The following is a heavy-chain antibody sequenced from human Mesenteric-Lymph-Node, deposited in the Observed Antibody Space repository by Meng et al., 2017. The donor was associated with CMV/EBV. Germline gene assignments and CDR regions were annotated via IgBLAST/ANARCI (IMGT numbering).Heavy chain of an antibody. J-gene: IGHJ5*02. CDR3: ARHHETYYYGSGLHWFDP. CDR1: VYSFTSYW. D-gene: IGHD3-10*01. V-gene: IGHV5-51*01. Sequence: KVSCLGSVYSFTSYWIGWVRQMPGKGLEWVGIIYPCDSDTRYSPSFQGPVTITAEKSLSTAYLLWSSLKASDTAMYYCARHHETYYYGSGLHWFDPWGQGTLVTVSS. CDR2: IYPCDSDT.